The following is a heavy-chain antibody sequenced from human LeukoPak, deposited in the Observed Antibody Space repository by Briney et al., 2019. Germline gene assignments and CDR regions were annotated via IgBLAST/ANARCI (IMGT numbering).Heavy chain of an antibody. Sequence: SETLSLTRTVSGDSFSTNSYYWSWIRQPAGKGLEWIGRVFTWGTTNSNPPLKSRVTISGDPAKNQFALKLSSVTAADSAVYYWARGSGYGGNSDWGQGALVTVSS. CDR3: ARGSGYGGNSD. V-gene: IGHV4-61*02. CDR2: VFTWGTT. D-gene: IGHD4-23*01. J-gene: IGHJ4*02. CDR1: GDSFSTNSYY.